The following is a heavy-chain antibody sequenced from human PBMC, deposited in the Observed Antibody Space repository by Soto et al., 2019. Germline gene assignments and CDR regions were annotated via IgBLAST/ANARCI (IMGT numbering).Heavy chain of an antibody. V-gene: IGHV1-3*01. CDR3: ARVPTVTPLDY. Sequence: ASVKVSCKASGYTFTSYAMHWVRQAPGQRLEWMGRINAGNGNTKYSQKFQGRVTITRDTSASTAYIELSSLRSEDTAVYYCARVPTVTPLDYWGQGTLVTVSS. J-gene: IGHJ4*02. D-gene: IGHD4-17*01. CDR2: INAGNGNT. CDR1: GYTFTSYA.